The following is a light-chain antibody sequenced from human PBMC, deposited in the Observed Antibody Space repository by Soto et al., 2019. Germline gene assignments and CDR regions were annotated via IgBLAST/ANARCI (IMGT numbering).Light chain of an antibody. J-gene: IGKJ2*01. CDR1: QTIITW. CDR2: KAS. V-gene: IGKV1-5*03. CDR3: QQYSSYTPYT. Sequence: DIQMTQSPSTLSASVGDRVTITCRASQTIITWLARYQQKPGKAPKLLISKASTLQGGVPSRFSGRGSGTEFTLTIRSLQPDDFASYYCQQYSSYTPYTFGQGTNLEI.